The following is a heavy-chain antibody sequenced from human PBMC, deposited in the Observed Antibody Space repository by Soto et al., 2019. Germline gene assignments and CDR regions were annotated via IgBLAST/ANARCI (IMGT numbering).Heavy chain of an antibody. CDR2: IIPILGIA. CDR1: EGTFSSYT. V-gene: IGHV1-69*08. Sequence: QVQLVQSGAEVKKPGYSVKVSCKASEGTFSSYTISCVRQAPGHGLEWMGRIIPILGIANYAQKFQGRVTITADKSTSTAYMELSSLRSEDTAVYYCARDGAGDRWDYYYYGMDVWGQGTTVTVSS. D-gene: IGHD7-27*01. J-gene: IGHJ6*02. CDR3: ARDGAGDRWDYYYYGMDV.